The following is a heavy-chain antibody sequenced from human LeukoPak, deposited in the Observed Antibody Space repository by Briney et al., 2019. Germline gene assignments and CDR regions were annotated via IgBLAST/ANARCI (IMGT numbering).Heavy chain of an antibody. Sequence: SETLSLTCAVYGGSFSGYYWSWIRQPPGKGLEWIGEINHSGSTNYNPSLKSRVTISVDTSKNQFSLKLSSVTAADTAVYYCAREGCSSTSCYDHNWFDPWGQGTLVTVSS. CDR2: INHSGST. V-gene: IGHV4-34*01. J-gene: IGHJ5*02. D-gene: IGHD2-2*01. CDR1: GGSFSGYY. CDR3: AREGCSSTSCYDHNWFDP.